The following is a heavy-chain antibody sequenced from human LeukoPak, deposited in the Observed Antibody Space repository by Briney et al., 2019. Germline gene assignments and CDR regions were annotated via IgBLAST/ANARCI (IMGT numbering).Heavy chain of an antibody. CDR1: GYTFTDYY. J-gene: IGHJ5*02. CDR3: ARDGEAAAVTNWFDP. V-gene: IGHV1-2*02. D-gene: IGHD6-13*01. CDR2: INPNSGGT. Sequence: ASVKVSCKASGYTFTDYYMHWVRQAPGQGLEWMGWINPNSGGTNYAQKFQSRVTMTRDTSITTAYMELSRLTSDDTAVYFCARDGEAAAVTNWFDPWGQGTLVAVSS.